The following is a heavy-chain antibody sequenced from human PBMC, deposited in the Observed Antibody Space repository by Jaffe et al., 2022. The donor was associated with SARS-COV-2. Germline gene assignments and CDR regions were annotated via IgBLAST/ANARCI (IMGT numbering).Heavy chain of an antibody. CDR2: IWYDGSNK. J-gene: IGHJ4*02. CDR3: ARDGPSHTEAFDY. CDR1: GFTFSSYG. V-gene: IGHV3-33*01. Sequence: QVQLVESGGGVVQPGRSLRLSCAASGFTFSSYGMHWVRQAPGKGLEWVAVIWYDGSNKYYADSVKGRFTISRDNSKNTLYLQMNSLRAEDTAVYYCARDGPSHTEAFDYWGQGTLVTVSS.